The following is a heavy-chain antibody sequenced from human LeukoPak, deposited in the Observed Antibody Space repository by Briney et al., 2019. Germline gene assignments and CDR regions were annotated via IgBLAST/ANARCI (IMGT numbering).Heavy chain of an antibody. CDR3: AREYNYYDSSGYYNWFDP. V-gene: IGHV4-59*01. J-gene: IGHJ5*02. D-gene: IGHD3-22*01. CDR1: GGSISSYY. Sequence: SETLSLTCTVSGGSISSYYWSWIRQPPGKGLEWIGYIYYSGSTNYNPSLKSQVTISVDTSKNQFSLKLSSVTAADTAVYYCAREYNYYDSSGYYNWFDPWGQGTLVTVSS. CDR2: IYYSGST.